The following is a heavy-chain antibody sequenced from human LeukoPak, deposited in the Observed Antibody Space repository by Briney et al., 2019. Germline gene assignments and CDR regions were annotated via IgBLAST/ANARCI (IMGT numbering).Heavy chain of an antibody. CDR2: MNPNSGNT. CDR3: ARDGSVAATP. J-gene: IGHJ5*02. Sequence: SVKVSCKASGYTFTSYDINWVRQATGQGLEWMGWMNPNSGNTGYAQKFQGRVTITADKSTSTAYMELSSLRSEDTAVYYCARDGSVAATPWGQGTLVTVSS. V-gene: IGHV1-8*01. D-gene: IGHD2-15*01. CDR1: GYTFTSYD.